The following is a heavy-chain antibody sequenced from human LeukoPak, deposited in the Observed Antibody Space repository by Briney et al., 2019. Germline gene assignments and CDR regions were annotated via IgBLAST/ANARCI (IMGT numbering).Heavy chain of an antibody. CDR2: INHSGRT. CDR3: ARGLAAARVFAY. J-gene: IGHJ4*02. V-gene: IGHV4-34*01. CDR1: GGSFGVYY. Sequence: SETLSLTCAVYGGSFGVYYWSWFRQPPGKGLEWIGEINHSGRTSYNPSLKSRVTISVDTSKNQFSLKKSSVTAADTAVYCCARGLAAARVFAYWGQGNLVTVSS. D-gene: IGHD6-13*01.